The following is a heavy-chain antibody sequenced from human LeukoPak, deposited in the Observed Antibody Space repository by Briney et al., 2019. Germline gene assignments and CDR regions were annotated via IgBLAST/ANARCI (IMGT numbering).Heavy chain of an antibody. CDR2: IYYSGST. Sequence: PSETLSLTCTVSGGSISSSSYYWGWIRQPPGKGLEWIGSIYYSGSTYYNPSLKSRVTISVDTSKNQFSLKLSSVTAADTAVYYCASPDTAMVTDKFDYWGQGTLVTVSS. J-gene: IGHJ4*02. CDR3: ASPDTAMVTDKFDY. D-gene: IGHD5-18*01. CDR1: GGSISSSSYY. V-gene: IGHV4-39*07.